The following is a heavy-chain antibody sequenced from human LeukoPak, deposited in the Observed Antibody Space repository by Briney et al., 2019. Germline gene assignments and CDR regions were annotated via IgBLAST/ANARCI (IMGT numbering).Heavy chain of an antibody. CDR2: YEPEDDER. D-gene: IGHD5-18*01. Sequence: GASVKVSCQVSGDTLNDLSIHWVRQAPGKGHEWMGGYEPEDDERSYAQKFQGRFTMTEDTYTDTAYMELRRLRSEDSAVYYCATETVMVPYGMDVWGQGTPVIVSS. V-gene: IGHV1-24*01. CDR1: GDTLNDLS. CDR3: ATETVMVPYGMDV. J-gene: IGHJ6*02.